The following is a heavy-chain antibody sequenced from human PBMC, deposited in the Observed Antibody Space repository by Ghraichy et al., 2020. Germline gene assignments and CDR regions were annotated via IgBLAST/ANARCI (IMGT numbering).Heavy chain of an antibody. J-gene: IGHJ6*02. D-gene: IGHD4-17*01. Sequence: GGSLRLSCAASGFTFSSYSMNWVRQAPGKGLEWVSSISSSSSYIYYADSVKGRFTISRDNAKNSLYLQMNSLRAEDTAVYYCARGLVGIYGDYVEREDYYGMDVWGQGTTVTVSS. V-gene: IGHV3-21*01. CDR3: ARGLVGIYGDYVEREDYYGMDV. CDR2: ISSSSSYI. CDR1: GFTFSSYS.